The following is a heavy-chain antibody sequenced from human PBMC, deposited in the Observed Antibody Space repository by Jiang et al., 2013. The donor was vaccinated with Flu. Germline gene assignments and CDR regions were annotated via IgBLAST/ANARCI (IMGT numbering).Heavy chain of an antibody. CDR3: ARKGYSYGYYFDY. CDR2: IIPIFGTA. CDR1: GGTFSSYA. V-gene: IGHV1-69*01. D-gene: IGHD5-18*01. J-gene: IGHJ4*02. Sequence: GAEVKKPGSSVKVSCKASGGTFSSYAISWVRQAPGQGLEWMGGIIPIFGTANYAQKFQGRVTITADESTSTAYMELNSLRSEDTAVYYCARKGYSYGYYFDYWGQGPWSPSP.